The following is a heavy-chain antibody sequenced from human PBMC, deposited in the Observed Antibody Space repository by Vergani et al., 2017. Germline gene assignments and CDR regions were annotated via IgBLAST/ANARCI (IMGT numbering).Heavy chain of an antibody. D-gene: IGHD5-12*01. Sequence: VQLVQSGAEVKKPGESLKISCKGSGYTFTGYYMHWVRQAPGQGLEWMGWINPNSGGTNYAQKFQGRVTMTRDTSISTAYMELSRLRSDDTAVYYCARGYGLRRTSLGLGYDYWGQGTLVTVSS. J-gene: IGHJ4*02. CDR2: INPNSGGT. CDR3: ARGYGLRRTSLGLGYDY. V-gene: IGHV1-2*02. CDR1: GYTFTGYY.